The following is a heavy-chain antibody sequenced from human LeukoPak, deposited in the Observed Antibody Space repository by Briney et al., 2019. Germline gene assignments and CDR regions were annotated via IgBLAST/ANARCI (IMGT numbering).Heavy chain of an antibody. CDR3: AKVVPAAQPSDDY. Sequence: QPGGSLRLSCLASGFTFSRHGMHWVRQAPGKGLEWVAFIRYDGSNEYYADSVKGRFIISRDNSKNTLYLQMDSLRAEDTAVYYCAKVVPAAQPSDDYWGQGTLVTVSS. D-gene: IGHD2-2*01. J-gene: IGHJ4*02. CDR1: GFTFSRHG. CDR2: IRYDGSNE. V-gene: IGHV3-30*02.